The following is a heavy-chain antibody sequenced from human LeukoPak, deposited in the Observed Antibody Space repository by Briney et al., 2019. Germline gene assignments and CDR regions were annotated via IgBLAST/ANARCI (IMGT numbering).Heavy chain of an antibody. D-gene: IGHD1-1*01. J-gene: IGHJ4*02. CDR1: GYSINSGYY. CDR3: ARENEGTWDY. Sequence: SETLSLTCAVSGYSINSGYYWSWIRQPPGKGLEWIGYIYYSGSTNYNPSLKSRVTISVDTSKNQFSLKLSSVTAADTAVYCCARENEGTWDYWGQGTLVTVSS. CDR2: IYYSGST. V-gene: IGHV4-61*01.